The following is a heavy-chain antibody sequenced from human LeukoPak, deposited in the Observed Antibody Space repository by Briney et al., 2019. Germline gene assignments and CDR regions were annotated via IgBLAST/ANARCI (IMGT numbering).Heavy chain of an antibody. CDR2: IYYSGNT. Sequence: SQTLSLTCTVSGGSISSGDYYWSWIRQPPGKGLEWIAYIYYSGNTYYNPSLKSRVTISVDTSKNQFSLKLSSVTAADTAVYYCASQALYCSSTSCYGDYMDVWGKGTTVTVSS. V-gene: IGHV4-30-4*01. CDR1: GGSISSGDYY. J-gene: IGHJ6*03. D-gene: IGHD2-2*01. CDR3: ASQALYCSSTSCYGDYMDV.